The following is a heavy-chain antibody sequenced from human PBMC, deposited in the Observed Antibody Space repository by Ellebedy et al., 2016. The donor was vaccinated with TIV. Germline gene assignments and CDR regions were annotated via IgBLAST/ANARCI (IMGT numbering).Heavy chain of an antibody. D-gene: IGHD3-16*02. CDR1: GYTFPSYG. CDR2: ISAYNGNT. CDR3: AREKMITFGGVIVKYYYGMDV. V-gene: IGHV1-18*04. Sequence: ASVKVSCXASGYTFPSYGISWVRQAPGQGLEWMGWISAYNGNTNYAQKLQGRVTMTTDTSTSTAYMELRSLRSDDTAVYYCAREKMITFGGVIVKYYYGMDVWGQGTTVTVSS. J-gene: IGHJ6*02.